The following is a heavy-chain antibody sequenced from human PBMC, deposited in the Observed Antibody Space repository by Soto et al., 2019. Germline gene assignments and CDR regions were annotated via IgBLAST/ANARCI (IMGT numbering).Heavy chain of an antibody. CDR3: ARGRIVLVPAAQGWFDP. Sequence: ASVKVSCKASGYTFTGYYTHWVRQAPGQGLEWMGWINPNSGGTNYAQKFQGWVTMTRDTSISTAYMELSRLRSDDTAVYYCARGRIVLVPAAQGWFDPWGQGTLVTVSS. J-gene: IGHJ5*02. CDR1: GYTFTGYY. CDR2: INPNSGGT. D-gene: IGHD2-2*01. V-gene: IGHV1-2*04.